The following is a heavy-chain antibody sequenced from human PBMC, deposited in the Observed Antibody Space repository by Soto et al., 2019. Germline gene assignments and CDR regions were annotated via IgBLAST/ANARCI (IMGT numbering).Heavy chain of an antibody. CDR3: ARIAAAVVPTKRYYYYGMDV. J-gene: IGHJ6*02. CDR1: GGSVSSGSYY. V-gene: IGHV4-61*01. CDR2: IYYSGST. D-gene: IGHD6-13*01. Sequence: DTLSLTCTVSGGSVSSGSYYWSWIRQPPGKGLEWIGYIYYSGSTNYNPSLKSRVTISVDTSKNQFSLKLSSVTAADTAVYYCARIAAAVVPTKRYYYYGMDVWGQGNTVTVSS.